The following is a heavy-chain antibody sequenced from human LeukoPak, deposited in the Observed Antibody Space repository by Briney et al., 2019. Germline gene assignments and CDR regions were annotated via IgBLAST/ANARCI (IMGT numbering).Heavy chain of an antibody. D-gene: IGHD3-16*01. Sequence: GGSLRLSCGGTGLIFSSSSMNWVRQAPGKGLEWVSSISSNGQYTFYADSVKGRFTISRDNAKNSLYLQMSSLRAEDTAVYYCARDRLGPTSSGCYFDYWGQGTLVTVSS. V-gene: IGHV3-21*01. J-gene: IGHJ4*02. CDR2: ISSNGQYT. CDR3: ARDRLGPTSSGCYFDY. CDR1: GLIFSSSS.